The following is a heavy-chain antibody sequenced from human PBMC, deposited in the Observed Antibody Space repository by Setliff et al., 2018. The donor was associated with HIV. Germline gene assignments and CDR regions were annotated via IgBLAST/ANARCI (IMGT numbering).Heavy chain of an antibody. CDR2: INHSGST. CDR1: GGSFSGYY. V-gene: IGHV4-34*01. J-gene: IGHJ3*02. Sequence: PSETLSLTCAVYGGSFSGYYWGWIRQPPGKGLEWIGEINHSGSTNYNPSLKSRVSISGDTSKNQFSLNLTSVTAADTAVYYCARTAPPRIAAPYNDPFDIWGQGTMVTVSS. D-gene: IGHD6-13*01. CDR3: ARTAPPRIAAPYNDPFDI.